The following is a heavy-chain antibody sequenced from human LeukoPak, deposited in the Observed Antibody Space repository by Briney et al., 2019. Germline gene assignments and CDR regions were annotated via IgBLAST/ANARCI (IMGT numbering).Heavy chain of an antibody. D-gene: IGHD3-10*02. V-gene: IGHV3-7*01. CDR1: GFTFSSYW. J-gene: IGHJ6*04. Sequence: GGSLRLSCAASGFTFSSYWMSWVRQAPGKGLEWVANIKEDGSEKRDVDSVKGRFTISRDNAKNSLYLQMNSLRVEDTAVYYCAELGITMIGGVWGKGTTVTISS. CDR2: IKEDGSEK. CDR3: AELGITMIGGV.